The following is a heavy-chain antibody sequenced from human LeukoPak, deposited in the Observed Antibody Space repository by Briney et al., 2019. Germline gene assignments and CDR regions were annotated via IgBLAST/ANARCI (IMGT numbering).Heavy chain of an antibody. D-gene: IGHD3-3*01. CDR2: FKSDGST. Sequence: SGGSLTLSCAASGYTFSTYWMHWVRQAPGKGRVWGSRFKSDGSTNYADSVKGRFTIYRDNAKNTLSLQMNSLRPEGTGLYYSARAPSEIGGYYPVYFRHWGQGTLVTVSS. CDR3: ARAPSEIGGYYPVYFRH. V-gene: IGHV3-74*01. CDR1: GYTFSTYW. J-gene: IGHJ1*01.